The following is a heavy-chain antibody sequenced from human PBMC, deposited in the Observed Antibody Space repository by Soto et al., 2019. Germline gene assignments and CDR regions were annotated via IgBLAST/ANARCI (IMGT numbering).Heavy chain of an antibody. Sequence: QVQLQESGPGLVKPSQTLSLTCPVSGGSISSGGYYWSWIRQHPGKGLEWIGYIYYSGSTYYNTSVKSRVTISVDTSKTNSTLTLRCVTAADTAVYYCARSGEGYCSSTSCSKKRRVWFVPWGQGTLVTVSS. CDR2: IYYSGST. J-gene: IGHJ5*02. CDR1: GGSISSGGYY. D-gene: IGHD2-2*01. V-gene: IGHV4-31*03. CDR3: ARSGEGYCSSTSCSKKRRVWFVP.